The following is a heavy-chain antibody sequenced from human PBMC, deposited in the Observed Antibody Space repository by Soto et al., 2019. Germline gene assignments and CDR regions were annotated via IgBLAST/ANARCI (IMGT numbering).Heavy chain of an antibody. CDR3: ASSSGNYYYYGIDV. J-gene: IGHJ6*02. CDR1: GFTFSTYS. V-gene: IGHV3-48*02. D-gene: IGHD3-10*01. Sequence: EVQLVESGGGLVQPGGSLRLSCAASGFTFSTYSMNWVRQAPGKGLEWVSYISNSGSTIYYADSVKGQFTISRDNAKNSLYLQMNSLRDEDTAVYYCASSSGNYYYYGIDVWGQGATVIVSS. CDR2: ISNSGSTI.